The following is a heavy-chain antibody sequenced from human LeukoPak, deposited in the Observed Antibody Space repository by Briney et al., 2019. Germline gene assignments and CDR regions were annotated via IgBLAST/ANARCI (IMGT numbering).Heavy chain of an antibody. D-gene: IGHD3-10*01. J-gene: IGHJ1*01. CDR2: IIPIFGTA. Sequence: SVNVSCTASGGTFSSYAISWGRQAPGQGLEWMGGIIPIFGTANYAQKFQGRVTITADKSTSTAYMELSSLRSEDTAVYYCARGERFAYFQHWGQGTLVTVSS. CDR3: ARGERFAYFQH. V-gene: IGHV1-69*06. CDR1: GGTFSSYA.